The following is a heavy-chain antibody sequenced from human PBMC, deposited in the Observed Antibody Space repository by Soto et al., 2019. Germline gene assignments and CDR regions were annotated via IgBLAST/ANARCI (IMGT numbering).Heavy chain of an antibody. CDR2: ITAYGDST. CDR3: AKDPLLYDSDCYTPPAFEP. V-gene: IGHV3-23*01. CDR1: GFTFSNYA. J-gene: IGHJ5*02. D-gene: IGHD2-21*02. Sequence: EVQLLESGGGFVQPGGSLRLSCAASGFTFSNYAMSWVRQAPGKGLEWVSAITAYGDSTHYADSVKGRFTISRDSPKNTLYLQMDSLRAEDTAVYYCAKDPLLYDSDCYTPPAFEPWCQGTLVTVSS.